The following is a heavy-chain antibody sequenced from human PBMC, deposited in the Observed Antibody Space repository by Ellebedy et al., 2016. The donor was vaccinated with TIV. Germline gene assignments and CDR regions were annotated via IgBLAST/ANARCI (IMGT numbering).Heavy chain of an antibody. D-gene: IGHD3-10*01. CDR3: VRHGEGRNDALDF. J-gene: IGHJ3*01. V-gene: IGHV3-30*03. Sequence: GESLKISXKASGFRFTTLGMHWVRQAPGKGLEWLAVITNDGNNAYYADSVKGRFTISRDNSKDTLFLQMDSLRNEDSGLYYCVRHGEGRNDALDFWGNGTQVTVSS. CDR1: GFRFTTLG. CDR2: ITNDGNNA.